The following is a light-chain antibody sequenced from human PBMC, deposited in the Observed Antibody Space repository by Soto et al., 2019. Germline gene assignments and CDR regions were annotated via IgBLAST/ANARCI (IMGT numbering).Light chain of an antibody. CDR2: GAS. J-gene: IGKJ1*01. Sequence: EIVMTQSPATLSVSPGERATLSCRASQSVSSNLAWYQQKPGQAPRLLIYGASTRATGIPARFSGSRSGTEFPLTISSLQSEDFAVYYCQQYNNWPRTFGQGTRWKSN. CDR1: QSVSSN. V-gene: IGKV3-15*01. CDR3: QQYNNWPRT.